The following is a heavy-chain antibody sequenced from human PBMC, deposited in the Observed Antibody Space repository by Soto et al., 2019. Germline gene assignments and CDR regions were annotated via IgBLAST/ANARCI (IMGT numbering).Heavy chain of an antibody. Sequence: SSVQVSCTASGYRFMSYGINWVRQAPGQGLEWMGWITTYNGNTNYSQKFEGRVTMTTNTSTTTTYMELRSLRADDTAVYYCARDRQAVGTGPDYYHHYVMDVPGKRAKVTLSA. CDR2: ITTYNGNT. CDR1: GYRFMSYG. CDR3: ARDRQAVGTGPDYYHHYVMDV. V-gene: IGHV1-18*01. J-gene: IGHJ6*04. D-gene: IGHD3-9*01.